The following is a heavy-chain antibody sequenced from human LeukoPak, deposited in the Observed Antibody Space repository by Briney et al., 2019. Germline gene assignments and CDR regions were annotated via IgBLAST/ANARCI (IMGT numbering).Heavy chain of an antibody. CDR1: GGSISSSSYY. CDR3: AVEPYCSGGSCYLP. CDR2: IYYSGST. D-gene: IGHD2-15*01. J-gene: IGHJ5*02. Sequence: SETLSLTCTVSGGSISSSSYYWGWIRQPPGKGLEWIGSIYYSGSTYYNPSLKSRVTISVDTSKNQFSLKLSSVTAADTAVYYCAVEPYCSGGSCYLPWGQGTLVTVSS. V-gene: IGHV4-39*07.